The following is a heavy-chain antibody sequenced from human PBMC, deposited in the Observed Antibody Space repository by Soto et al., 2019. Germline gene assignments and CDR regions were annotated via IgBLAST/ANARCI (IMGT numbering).Heavy chain of an antibody. V-gene: IGHV3-23*01. CDR2: IIGSGGNT. CDR3: VKMGGFCATATCYRFNY. Sequence: EVQLLESGGGLVQPGGSLRLSCAASGFTFSNYAMTWVRQAPGKGLQWVSFIIGSGGNTWYADSVKGRFTISRDNTKNTLYLQMNSLRDEDTAVYYCVKMGGFCATATCYRFNYWGQGTLATVSS. J-gene: IGHJ4*02. CDR1: GFTFSNYA. D-gene: IGHD3-16*01.